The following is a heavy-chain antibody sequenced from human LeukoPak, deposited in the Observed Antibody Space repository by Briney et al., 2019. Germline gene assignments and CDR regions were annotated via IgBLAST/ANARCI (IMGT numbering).Heavy chain of an antibody. V-gene: IGHV5-51*01. CDR1: GYIFTNYW. Sequence: GESLKISCKGAGYIFTNYWIGWVRQTPGKGLEWMGIVYPGDSDTKYSPSFRGQVTISADKSINTAYLQWSSLKASDTAMYHCARLPAVAENYYFDFWGQGTLVTVSS. CDR3: ARLPAVAENYYFDF. D-gene: IGHD6-19*01. J-gene: IGHJ4*02. CDR2: VYPGDSDT.